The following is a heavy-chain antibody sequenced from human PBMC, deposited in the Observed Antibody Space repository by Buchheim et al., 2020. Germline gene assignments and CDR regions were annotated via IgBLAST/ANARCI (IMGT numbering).Heavy chain of an antibody. CDR1: GFTFSSYA. Sequence: QVQLVESGGGVVQPGRSLRLSCAASGFTFSSYAMHWVRQAPGKGLEWVAVISYDGSNKYYADSVKGRFTISRDNYKNTMYLQMNSLRAEDTAVYYCAREPIYDYYGSGSYYKNFDYWGQGTL. J-gene: IGHJ4*02. CDR2: ISYDGSNK. CDR3: AREPIYDYYGSGSYYKNFDY. V-gene: IGHV3-30-3*01. D-gene: IGHD3-10*01.